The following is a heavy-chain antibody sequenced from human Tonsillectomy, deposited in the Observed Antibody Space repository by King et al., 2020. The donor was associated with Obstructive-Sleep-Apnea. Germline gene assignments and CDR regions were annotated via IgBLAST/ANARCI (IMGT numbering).Heavy chain of an antibody. D-gene: IGHD3-10*01. V-gene: IGHV3-30-3*01. CDR3: AIGVGSASYYPQGFDP. CDR2: ISYDGSNK. Sequence: QLVQSGGGVVQPGRSLRLSCAASGFTFSSYAMHWVRQAPGKGLEWVAVISYDGSNKYYADSVKGRFTISRDNSKNTLYLQMNSLRAEDTAVYYCAIGVGSASYYPQGFDPWGQGTLVTVSS. CDR1: GFTFSSYA. J-gene: IGHJ5*02.